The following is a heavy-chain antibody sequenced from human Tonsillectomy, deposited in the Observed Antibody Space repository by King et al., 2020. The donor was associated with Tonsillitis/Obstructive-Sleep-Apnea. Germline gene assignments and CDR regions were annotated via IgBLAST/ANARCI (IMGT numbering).Heavy chain of an antibody. D-gene: IGHD1-7*01. CDR2: ICFDGSNK. J-gene: IGHJ3*02. CDR3: ARDPYGGTTVAFDI. Sequence: QLVQSGGGVVQPGRSLRLSCAASGFTFSSYGMHWVRQAPGKGLEWVAVICFDGSNKYYADSVKGRVTISRDNSKNTLYLQMNSLRAEDTAVYYCARDPYGGTTVAFDIWGQGTMVTVSS. CDR1: GFTFSSYG. V-gene: IGHV3-33*01.